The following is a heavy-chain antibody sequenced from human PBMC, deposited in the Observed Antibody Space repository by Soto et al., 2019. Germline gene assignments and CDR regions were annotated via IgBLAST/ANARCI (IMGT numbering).Heavy chain of an antibody. CDR3: AKDLYGDYGATGED. Sequence: GGSLRLSCAASGFTFSSYAMSWVRQAPGKGLEWVSAISGSGGSTYYADSVKGRFTISRDNSKNTLYLQMNSLRAEDTAVYYCAKDLYGDYGATGEDWGQGTLVTVSS. CDR1: GFTFSSYA. CDR2: ISGSGGST. J-gene: IGHJ4*02. D-gene: IGHD4-17*01. V-gene: IGHV3-23*01.